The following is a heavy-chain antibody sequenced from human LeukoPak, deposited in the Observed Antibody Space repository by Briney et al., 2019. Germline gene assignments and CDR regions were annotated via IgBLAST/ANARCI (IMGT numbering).Heavy chain of an antibody. CDR3: ATETNGRHYDY. D-gene: IGHD1-14*01. CDR2: IGPTGSDR. Sequence: GGSLRLSCTASGLTFSTSGFNWVRQAPGKGLEWVASIGPTGSDRYHADSIKGRFTISRHNANNFLYLQMNSLRAEDTAVYYCATETNGRHYDYWGQGTLLTVSS. V-gene: IGHV3-21*06. J-gene: IGHJ4*02. CDR1: GLTFSTSG.